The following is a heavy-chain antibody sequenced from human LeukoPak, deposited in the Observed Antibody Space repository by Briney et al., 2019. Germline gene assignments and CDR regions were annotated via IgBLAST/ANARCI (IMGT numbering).Heavy chain of an antibody. J-gene: IGHJ4*02. D-gene: IGHD3-3*01. Sequence: GGSLRPSCAASGFTFDDYAMSWFRQAPGKGLEWVGFIRGKPYGETTEYAASVQGRFTISRDDSESTTYLQLSSLKTEDTAVYYCTRGSDTIFGVARDGFDSWGQGTLVTVSS. CDR1: GFTFDDYA. CDR2: IRGKPYGETT. CDR3: TRGSDTIFGVARDGFDS. V-gene: IGHV3-49*03.